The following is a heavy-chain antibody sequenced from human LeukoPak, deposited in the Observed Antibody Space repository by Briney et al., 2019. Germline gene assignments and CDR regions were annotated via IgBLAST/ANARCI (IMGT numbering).Heavy chain of an antibody. D-gene: IGHD3-10*01. V-gene: IGHV3-21*04. CDR1: GFTFSNYN. CDR3: AKDVGPGSGSPYAFDI. Sequence: PGGSLRLSCAASGFTFSNYNMNWVRQAPGKGLEWVSSISYSSTNIYYADSVKGRFTISRDNAKKSLYLQMNSLRAEDTALYYCAKDVGPGSGSPYAFDIWGQGTMVTVSS. CDR2: ISYSSTNI. J-gene: IGHJ3*02.